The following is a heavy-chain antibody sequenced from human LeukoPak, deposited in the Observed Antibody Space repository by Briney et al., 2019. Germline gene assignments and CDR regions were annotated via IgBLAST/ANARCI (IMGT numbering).Heavy chain of an antibody. CDR1: GFTFNIHW. Sequence: GGSLRLSCVASGFTFNIHWMTWVRQAPGKGLEWVATIKPDGNDKFLVDSVKGRFTISRENAKNSLYLQMNSLRVEDTAVYYCVREHSKVFDPWGQGTLVTVSS. V-gene: IGHV3-7*03. J-gene: IGHJ5*02. CDR2: IKPDGNDK. CDR3: VREHSKVFDP.